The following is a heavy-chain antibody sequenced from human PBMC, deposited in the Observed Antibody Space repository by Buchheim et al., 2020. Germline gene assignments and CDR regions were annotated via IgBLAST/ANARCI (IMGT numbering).Heavy chain of an antibody. CDR3: ARDYRVIVASGRYYYMDV. V-gene: IGHV1-46*01. D-gene: IGHD5-12*01. CDR1: GYTFTSYY. CDR2: INPSGGST. Sequence: QVQLVQSGAEVKKPGASVKVSCKASGYTFTSYYMHWVRQAPGQGLEWMGIINPSGGSTSYAQKFQGRVTMTRDTSTSTVHMELSSLRSEDTAVYYCARDYRVIVASGRYYYMDVWGKGTT. J-gene: IGHJ6*03.